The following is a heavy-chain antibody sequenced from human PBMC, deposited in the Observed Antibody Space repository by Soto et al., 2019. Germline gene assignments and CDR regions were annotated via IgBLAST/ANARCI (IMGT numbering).Heavy chain of an antibody. J-gene: IGHJ5*02. CDR3: ARDRIAATISWFVP. CDR1: GFTFSDYY. D-gene: IGHD2-15*01. CDR2: ISSSSSYT. V-gene: IGHV3-11*05. Sequence: GGSLRLSCAASGFTFSDYYMSWIRQAPGKGLEWVSYISSSSSYTNYADSVKGRFTISRDNAKNSLYLQMNSLRAEDTAVYYCARDRIAATISWFVPWRQAPPVTVSS.